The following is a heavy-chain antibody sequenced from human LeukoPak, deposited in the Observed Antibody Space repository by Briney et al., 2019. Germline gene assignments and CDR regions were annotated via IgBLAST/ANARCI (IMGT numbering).Heavy chain of an antibody. CDR1: GFTFSSYG. Sequence: GGSLRLSCAASGFTFSSYGMHWVRQAPGKGLEWVAFIRYDGSKKYYADSVKGRFTISRDNSKNTLYLQMNSLRAEDTAVYYCAKGSYQLLLLFDYWGQGTLVTVSS. D-gene: IGHD2-2*01. CDR3: AKGSYQLLLLFDY. CDR2: IRYDGSKK. V-gene: IGHV3-30*02. J-gene: IGHJ4*02.